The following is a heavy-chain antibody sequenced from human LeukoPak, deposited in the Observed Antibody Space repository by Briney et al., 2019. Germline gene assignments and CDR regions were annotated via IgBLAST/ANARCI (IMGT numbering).Heavy chain of an antibody. D-gene: IGHD3-3*01. Sequence: SQTLSLTCTVSGGSISSGDYYWSWIRQPPGKGLEWIGYIYYSGSTYYNPSLKSRVTISVDTSKNQFSLKLSSVTAADTAVYYCARASIRDFWSDHFDYWGQGTLVTVSS. CDR3: ARASIRDFWSDHFDY. V-gene: IGHV4-30-4*08. J-gene: IGHJ4*02. CDR1: GGSISSGDYY. CDR2: IYYSGST.